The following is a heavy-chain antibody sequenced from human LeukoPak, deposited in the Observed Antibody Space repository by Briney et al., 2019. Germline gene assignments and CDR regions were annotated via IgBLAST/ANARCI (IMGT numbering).Heavy chain of an antibody. CDR2: IYYSGST. D-gene: IGHD2-15*01. CDR1: GGSISSYY. Sequence: PSETLSLTCTVSGGSISSYYWSWIRQPPGKGLEWIGYIYYSGSTNYNPSLKSRVTISVDTSKNQFSLKLSSVTAADTAVYYCARDTAEGSGFDIWGQGTMVTVSS. V-gene: IGHV4-59*01. CDR3: ARDTAEGSGFDI. J-gene: IGHJ3*02.